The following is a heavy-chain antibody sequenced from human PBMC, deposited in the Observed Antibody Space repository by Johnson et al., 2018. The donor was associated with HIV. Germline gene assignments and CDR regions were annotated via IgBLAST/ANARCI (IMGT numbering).Heavy chain of an antibody. D-gene: IGHD3-22*01. Sequence: QVQLVESVGGVVQPGRSLRLSCAASGFTFSSYAMNWVRQAPGKGLELVAVLSYDGSNTYYADSVKGRFTISRDNSKNTLYLQMNSLRAEDTAVYYCAREKSYYYDSSGYPDTFDIWGQGTMVIVSS. V-gene: IGHV3-30-3*01. J-gene: IGHJ3*02. CDR1: GFTFSSYA. CDR3: AREKSYYYDSSGYPDTFDI. CDR2: LSYDGSNT.